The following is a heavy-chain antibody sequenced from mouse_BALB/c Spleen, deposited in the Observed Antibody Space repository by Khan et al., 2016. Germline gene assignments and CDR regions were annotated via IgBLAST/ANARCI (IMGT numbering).Heavy chain of an antibody. CDR2: INPYIGDT. D-gene: IGHD2-4*01. V-gene: IGHV1-37*01. J-gene: IGHJ3*01. CDR1: GYSFTGYF. Sequence: EVQLQEPGPEQVKPGASVKISCKASGYSFTGYFMNWVKPSHGKSLERIGRINPYIGDTFYNQNFKGNATLTVDKSSSPAHLELLSLTSEESAGYYGGGSGDYGWFPYWGQETLVTVSA. CDR3: GGSGDYGWFPY.